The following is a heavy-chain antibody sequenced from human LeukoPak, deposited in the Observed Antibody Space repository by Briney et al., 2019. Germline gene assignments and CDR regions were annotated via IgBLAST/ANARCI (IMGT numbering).Heavy chain of an antibody. CDR3: ARDPSLYAFDI. Sequence: PSETLSLTCTVSGGSISSYYWSWIRQPPGKGLEWIGYIYYSGCTNYNPSLKSRVTISVDTSKNQFSLKLSSVTAADTAVYYCARDPSLYAFDIWGQGTMVTVPS. V-gene: IGHV4-59*12. D-gene: IGHD2-2*01. J-gene: IGHJ3*02. CDR1: GGSISSYY. CDR2: IYYSGCT.